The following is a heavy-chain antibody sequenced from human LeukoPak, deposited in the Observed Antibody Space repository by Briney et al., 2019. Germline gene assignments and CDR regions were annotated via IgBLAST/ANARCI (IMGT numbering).Heavy chain of an antibody. V-gene: IGHV4-4*07. CDR2: IYTSGST. J-gene: IGHJ3*02. Sequence: PSETLSLTCTVSGGSISSYYWSWLRQPAGKGLEWIGRIYTSGSTKCNPSLESRVTMSVDTSKNQVSLRLSSVTAADTAVYYCASGDANTAAAFDIWGQGTMVTVSS. CDR3: ASGDANTAAAFDI. CDR1: GGSISSYY. D-gene: IGHD4-17*01.